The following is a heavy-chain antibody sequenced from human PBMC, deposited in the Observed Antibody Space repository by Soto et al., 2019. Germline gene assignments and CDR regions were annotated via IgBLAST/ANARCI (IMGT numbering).Heavy chain of an antibody. D-gene: IGHD3-10*01. CDR3: ASSELLTQTAYYYYGMDV. J-gene: IGHJ6*02. V-gene: IGHV3-21*01. Sequence: PGGSLRLSCAASGFTFSSYSMNWVRQAPGKGLGWVSPISSSSSYIYYADSVKGRFTISRDNAKNSLYLQMNSLRAEDTAVYYCASSELLTQTAYYYYGMDVWGQGTTVTVSS. CDR2: ISSSSSYI. CDR1: GFTFSSYS.